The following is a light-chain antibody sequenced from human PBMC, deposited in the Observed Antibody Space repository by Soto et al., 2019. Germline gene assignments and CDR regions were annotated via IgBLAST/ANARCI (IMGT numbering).Light chain of an antibody. CDR3: AAWDDSLSAYV. CDR2: DVT. Sequence: QSVLTQPPSASGSPGQSVTISCTGTSSDVGGYNSVSWYQQHPGKAPKLMIYDVTKRPSGVPDRFSGSKSGNTASLTVSGLQAEDVADYYCAAWDDSLSAYVFGTGTKLTVL. J-gene: IGLJ1*01. V-gene: IGLV2-8*01. CDR1: SSDVGGYNS.